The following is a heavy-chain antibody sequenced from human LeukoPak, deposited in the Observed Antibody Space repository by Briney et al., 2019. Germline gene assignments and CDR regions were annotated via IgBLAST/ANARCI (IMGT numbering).Heavy chain of an antibody. D-gene: IGHD2-8*01. CDR2: IYYSGST. CDR1: GGSISSSSYY. CDR3: ARHQDIVLMVYATNQPFDY. Sequence: PSETLSLTCTVSGGSISSSSYYWGWIRQPPGKGLEWIGSIYYSGSTYYNPSLKSRVTISVDTSKNQFSLKLSSVTAADTAVYYRARHQDIVLMVYATNQPFDYWGQGTLVTVSS. V-gene: IGHV4-39*01. J-gene: IGHJ4*02.